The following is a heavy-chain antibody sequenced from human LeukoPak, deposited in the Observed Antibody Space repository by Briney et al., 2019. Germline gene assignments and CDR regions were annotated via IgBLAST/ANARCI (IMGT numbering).Heavy chain of an antibody. CDR3: ARDHRYAFDN. D-gene: IGHD5-12*01. Sequence: PGGSLRLSCAASEFTFIDYSMNWVRQAPGKGLEWISYVGISSGNTKYADSVKGRFTISGDSAKNSVFLQMNSLRVEDTAVYYCARDHRYAFDNWGQGTLVTVSS. J-gene: IGHJ4*02. V-gene: IGHV3-48*04. CDR1: EFTFIDYS. CDR2: VGISSGNT.